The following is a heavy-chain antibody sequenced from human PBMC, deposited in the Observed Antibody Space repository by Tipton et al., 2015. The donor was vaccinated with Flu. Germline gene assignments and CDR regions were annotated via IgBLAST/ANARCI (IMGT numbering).Heavy chain of an antibody. CDR2: IIGSGSSQLI. CDR1: GFPFSSYG. J-gene: IGHJ1*01. V-gene: IGHV3-21*01. D-gene: IGHD2-21*01. CDR3: AKDPGEVVGEYFQN. Sequence: SLRLSCIASGFPFSSYGMSWVRQAPGKGLEWLSSIIGSGSSQLINYADSVKGRITVSRDNSKNTLYLQMNSLRAEDTAVYYCAKDPGEVVGEYFQNWGQGTLVTVSS.